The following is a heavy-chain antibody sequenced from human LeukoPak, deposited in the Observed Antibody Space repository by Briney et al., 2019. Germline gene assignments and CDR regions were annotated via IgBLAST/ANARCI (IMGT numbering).Heavy chain of an antibody. CDR2: ISGSGGST. D-gene: IGHD1-26*01. J-gene: IGHJ5*02. CDR1: GFTFSSYA. CDR3: ARDRVGATVVWFDP. Sequence: GGSLRLSCAASGFTFSSYAMSWVRQAPGKGLEWVSAISGSGGSTYYADSVKGRFTISRDNAKNSLYLQMNSLRAEDTAVYYCARDRVGATVVWFDPWGQGTLVTVSS. V-gene: IGHV3-23*01.